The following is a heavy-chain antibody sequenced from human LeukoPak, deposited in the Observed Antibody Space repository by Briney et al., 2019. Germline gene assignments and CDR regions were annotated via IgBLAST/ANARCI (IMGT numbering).Heavy chain of an antibody. J-gene: IGHJ4*02. Sequence: ASVKVSCKASGYTFTSYDINWVRQATGQGLEWMGWMNPNSGNTGYAQKFQGRVTITRNTSISTAYMELSSPRSEDTAVYYCARGLGSYYGSGSYGPFDYWGQGTLVTVSS. CDR3: ARGLGSYYGSGSYGPFDY. V-gene: IGHV1-8*03. D-gene: IGHD3-10*01. CDR1: GYTFTSYD. CDR2: MNPNSGNT.